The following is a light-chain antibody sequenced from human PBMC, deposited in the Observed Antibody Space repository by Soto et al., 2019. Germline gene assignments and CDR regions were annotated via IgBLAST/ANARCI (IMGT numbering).Light chain of an antibody. CDR2: EVN. CDR3: SAYSDIDTKV. Sequence: QSALTQPASVSGSPGQSITISCGGTSSDVGAYIYVSWYHQFPGKAPKLFLYEVNNRPSGVSNRSSGSKSDTTASLTISGLQPEDEADYYCSAYSDIDTKVFGTGTKLTVL. V-gene: IGLV2-14*03. CDR1: SSDVGAYIY. J-gene: IGLJ1*01.